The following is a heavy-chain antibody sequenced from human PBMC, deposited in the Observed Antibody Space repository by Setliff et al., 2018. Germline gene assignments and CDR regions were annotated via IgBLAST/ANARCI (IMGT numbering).Heavy chain of an antibody. Sequence: GSLRLSCTASGFTFSAYWMSWVRQAPGKGLEWVANIDQDAIDKYYVGSVKGRFTISRDNAKNSLYLQMNSLRAGDTAVYYCARRYCSSTGCVMDVWGKGTTVTSP. J-gene: IGHJ6*03. CDR1: GFTFSAYW. V-gene: IGHV3-7*01. CDR2: IDQDAIDK. CDR3: ARRYCSSTGCVMDV. D-gene: IGHD2-2*01.